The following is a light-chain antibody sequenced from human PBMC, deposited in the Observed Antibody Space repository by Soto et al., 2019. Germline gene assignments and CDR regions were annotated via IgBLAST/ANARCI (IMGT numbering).Light chain of an antibody. CDR2: AAS. Sequence: DIKLTQSPSTLSVSVRDRVTITCRASQDIDISLAWFQQRPGKAPKVLIYAASGLVTGVPPTFSGRGSGTEYTLTISSVQPDDFATYFCQHYNTYSETFGQGTKVDI. V-gene: IGKV1-5*01. J-gene: IGKJ1*01. CDR1: QDIDIS. CDR3: QHYNTYSET.